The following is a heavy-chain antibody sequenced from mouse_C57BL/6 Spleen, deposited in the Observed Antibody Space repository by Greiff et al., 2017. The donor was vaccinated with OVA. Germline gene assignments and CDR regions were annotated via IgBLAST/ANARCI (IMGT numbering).Heavy chain of an antibody. CDR3: ARAVDYGYFDV. V-gene: IGHV5-17*01. D-gene: IGHD1-1*01. CDR1: GFTFSDYG. CDR2: ISSGSSTI. J-gene: IGHJ1*03. Sequence: EVKLVESGGGLVKPGGSLKLSCAASGFTFSDYGMHWVRQAPEKGLEWVAYISSGSSTIYYADTVKGRFTISRDNAKNTLFLQMTSLRSEDTAMYYCARAVDYGYFDVWGTGTTVTVSS.